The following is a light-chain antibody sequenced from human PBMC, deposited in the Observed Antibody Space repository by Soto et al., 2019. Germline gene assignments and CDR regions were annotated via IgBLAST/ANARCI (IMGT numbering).Light chain of an antibody. CDR2: DAF. J-gene: IGKJ1*01. Sequence: SSLSASVGDRVTITCRASQSITNWLAWYQQKPGKAPKLLIYDAFSLESGVPSRFSGGGFGTEFTLTINSLQPDDFATYYCQQYNTYSTFGQGTKVDIK. V-gene: IGKV1-5*01. CDR3: QQYNTYST. CDR1: QSITNW.